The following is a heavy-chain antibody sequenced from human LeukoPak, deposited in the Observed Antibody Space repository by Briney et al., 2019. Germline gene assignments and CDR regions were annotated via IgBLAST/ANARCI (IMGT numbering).Heavy chain of an antibody. CDR2: ISDSGGTT. CDR1: GFTFSTYA. V-gene: IGHV3-23*01. J-gene: IGHJ6*02. Sequence: GGSLRLSCAASGFTFSTYAMSWVRQAPGKGLEWVSTISDSGGTTYYAESVEGRFTISRDNSKNTLYLHMNSLRAEDAALYYCVKYTIYYFGMDVWGQGTTVTVSS. D-gene: IGHD3-10*01. CDR3: VKYTIYYFGMDV.